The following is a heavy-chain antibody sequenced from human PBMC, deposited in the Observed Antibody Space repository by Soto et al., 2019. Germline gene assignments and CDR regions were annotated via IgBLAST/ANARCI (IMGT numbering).Heavy chain of an antibody. V-gene: IGHV3-30*18. CDR3: AKDRGVPEAAYYYDYGMDV. J-gene: IGHJ6*02. Sequence: QVQLVESGGGVVQPGRSLRLSCAASGFTFSSYGMHWVRQAPGTGLEWVAVISYDGSNKYYADSVKGRFTISRDNSKNTLYLQMNSLRAEDTAVYYCAKDRGVPEAAYYYDYGMDVWGHGTTFTFSS. D-gene: IGHD3-10*01. CDR2: ISYDGSNK. CDR1: GFTFSSYG.